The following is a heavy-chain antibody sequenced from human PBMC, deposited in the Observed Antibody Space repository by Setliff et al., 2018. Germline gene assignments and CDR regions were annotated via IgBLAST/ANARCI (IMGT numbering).Heavy chain of an antibody. CDR1: GYTFTDYA. CDR2: INPGNGNT. Sequence: AASVKVSCKASGYTFTDYAMHWVRQAPGQRLEWMGWINPGNGNTKYSQKFQGRVTITRDTSASTAYMELSSLRSEDTAVYYCVRSSAPQVVLAADFDFWGQGTPVTVSS. D-gene: IGHD6-19*01. V-gene: IGHV1-3*01. J-gene: IGHJ4*02. CDR3: VRSSAPQVVLAADFDF.